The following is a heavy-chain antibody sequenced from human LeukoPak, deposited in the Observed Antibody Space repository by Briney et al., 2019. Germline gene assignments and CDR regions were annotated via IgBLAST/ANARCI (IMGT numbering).Heavy chain of an antibody. Sequence: PGGSLRLSCAASGFTVSSNYMGWVRQAPGKGLEWVSAITASAASTYYADSVKGRFTISRDNSKNTLYLQMNSLRAEDTAIYYCAKDRRGPAAGTWYFESWGQGNLVTVSS. V-gene: IGHV3-23*01. CDR3: AKDRRGPAAGTWYFES. CDR1: GFTVSSNY. CDR2: ITASAAST. J-gene: IGHJ4*02. D-gene: IGHD6-13*01.